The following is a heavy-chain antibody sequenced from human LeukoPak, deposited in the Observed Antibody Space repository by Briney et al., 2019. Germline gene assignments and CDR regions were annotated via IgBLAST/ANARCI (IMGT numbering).Heavy chain of an antibody. J-gene: IGHJ4*02. CDR2: INPNSGGT. CDR3: ARVVYGGNDWYDY. CDR1: GYTFTGYY. V-gene: IGHV1-2*04. D-gene: IGHD4-23*01. Sequence: ASVKVSCKASGYTFTGYYMHWVRQAPGQGLEWMGWINPNSGGTNYAQKFQGWVTMTRDTSISTAYMELSRLRSDDTAVYYCARVVYGGNDWYDYWGQGTLVTVSS.